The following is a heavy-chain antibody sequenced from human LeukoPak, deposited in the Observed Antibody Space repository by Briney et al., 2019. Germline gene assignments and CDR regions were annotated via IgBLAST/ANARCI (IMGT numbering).Heavy chain of an antibody. CDR2: IIPIFGTA. Sequence: AXGGTFSSYAISWVRQAPGQGLEWMGGIIPIFGTANYAQKFQGRVTITADESTSTAYMELSSQRCEDTAGYYCARDFXSXXCXLGYWGXGTLVTVSS. CDR3: ARDFXSXXCXLGY. CDR1: GGTFSSYA. J-gene: IGHJ4*02. V-gene: IGHV1-69*01. D-gene: IGHD2-15*01.